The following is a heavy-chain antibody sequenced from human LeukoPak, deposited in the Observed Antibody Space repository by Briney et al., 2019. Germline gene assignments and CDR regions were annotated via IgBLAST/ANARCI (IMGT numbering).Heavy chain of an antibody. D-gene: IGHD1-26*01. CDR2: INTNTGNP. Sequence: PGASVKVSCKASGYTFISYAMNWVRQAPGQGLEWMGWINTNTGNPTYAQGFTGRFVFSLDTPVSTAYLQISSLKAEDTAVYYCARVVWVSGSYYHFDYWGQGTLVTVSS. CDR1: GYTFISYA. J-gene: IGHJ4*02. CDR3: ARVVWVSGSYYHFDY. V-gene: IGHV7-4-1*02.